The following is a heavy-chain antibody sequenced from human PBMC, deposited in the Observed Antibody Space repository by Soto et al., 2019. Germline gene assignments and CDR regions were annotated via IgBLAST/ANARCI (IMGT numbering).Heavy chain of an antibody. CDR1: GFTFSSYA. Sequence: EVQLLESGGGLVQPGGSLRLSCAASGFTFSSYAMSWVRQAPGKGLEWVSAISGSGGSTYYADSVKGRFTISRDNSKNTLYPQMNSLRAGDTAVYYCANSGWYNPDGYFQHWGQGTLVTVSS. CDR3: ANSGWYNPDGYFQH. J-gene: IGHJ1*01. CDR2: ISGSGGST. V-gene: IGHV3-23*01. D-gene: IGHD6-19*01.